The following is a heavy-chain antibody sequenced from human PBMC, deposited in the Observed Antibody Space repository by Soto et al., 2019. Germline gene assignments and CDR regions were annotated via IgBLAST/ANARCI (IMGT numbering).Heavy chain of an antibody. CDR2: LSGSGGST. D-gene: IGHD4-17*01. Sequence: GGSLRLSCAASGVTFSSYAMSWVRQAPGKGLEWVSALSGSGGSTYYADSVKGRFTISRDNSRNTLYLQMNSLRAEDTAAYYRATTWMTTVVTIPPYYFDYWGQGTLVTVSS. J-gene: IGHJ4*02. V-gene: IGHV3-23*01. CDR3: ATTWMTTVVTIPPYYFDY. CDR1: GVTFSSYA.